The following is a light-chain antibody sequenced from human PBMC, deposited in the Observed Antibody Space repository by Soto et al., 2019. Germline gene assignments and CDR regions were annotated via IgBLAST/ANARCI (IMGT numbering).Light chain of an antibody. CDR1: QGIINY. J-gene: IGKJ5*01. V-gene: IGKV1-9*01. CDR3: HQRNK. CDR2: GAS. Sequence: IQLTQPPSSRSASMGDRVTITCRASQGIINYLAWYQQKPGKAPKLLIYGASTLQGGVPSRFSGSGSGTDCPLTVSSLQPEDFGVYFCHQRNKVGQGTRLEIK.